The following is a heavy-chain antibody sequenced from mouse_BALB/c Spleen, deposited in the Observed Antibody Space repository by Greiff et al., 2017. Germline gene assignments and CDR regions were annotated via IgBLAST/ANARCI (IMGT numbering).Heavy chain of an antibody. Sequence: QVQLKESGPGLVAPSQSLSITCTVSGFSLTSYGVHWVRQPPGKGLEWLGVIWAGGSTNYNSALMSRLSISKDNSKSQVFLKMNSLQTDDTAMYYCARAYYGNYEAPWFAYWGQGTLVTVSA. CDR1: GFSLTSYG. D-gene: IGHD2-10*01. CDR2: IWAGGST. CDR3: ARAYYGNYEAPWFAY. J-gene: IGHJ3*01. V-gene: IGHV2-9*02.